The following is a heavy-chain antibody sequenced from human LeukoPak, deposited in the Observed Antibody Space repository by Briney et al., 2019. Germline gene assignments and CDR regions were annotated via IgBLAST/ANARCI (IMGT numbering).Heavy chain of an antibody. V-gene: IGHV1-69*01. Sequence: SVKVSCKASGGTFSSYAISWVRQAPGQGLEWMGGIIPIFGTANYAQKFQGRVTITADESTSTAYMELSSLRSEDTAVHYCASERLGYCSGGSCYSARWFDPWGQGTLVTVSS. CDR2: IIPIFGTA. CDR1: GGTFSSYA. CDR3: ASERLGYCSGGSCYSARWFDP. J-gene: IGHJ5*02. D-gene: IGHD2-15*01.